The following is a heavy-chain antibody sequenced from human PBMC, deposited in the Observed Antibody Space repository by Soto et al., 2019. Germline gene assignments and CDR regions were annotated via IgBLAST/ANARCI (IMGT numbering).Heavy chain of an antibody. CDR1: GAALNSGNYY. D-gene: IGHD2-21*01. Sequence: PSETLSLTCIVSGAALNSGNYYWSWIRQVPGKGLEWIGHIYVTGAVDYNPSLRDRITISQDASERQFSLNLRLGTAADKAVYYCARLRIATNNYKWFDPWGQGTLVTVSS. CDR3: ARLRIATNNYKWFDP. J-gene: IGHJ5*02. CDR2: IYVTGAV. V-gene: IGHV4-31*03.